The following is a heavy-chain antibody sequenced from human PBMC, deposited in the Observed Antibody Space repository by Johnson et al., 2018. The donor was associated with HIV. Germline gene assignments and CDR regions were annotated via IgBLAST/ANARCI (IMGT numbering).Heavy chain of an antibody. V-gene: IGHV3-15*01. CDR3: ITGGELLPTNAFDI. CDR1: GFTFSNAW. D-gene: IGHD1-26*01. CDR2: ITSKADGGTT. Sequence: VQLVESGGGVVQPGRSLRLSCAASGFTFSNAWMSWVRQAPGKGLEWVGRITSKADGGTTDYAAPVKGRFTISRDDSKNTLYLQMNSLKTEDTAGYYCITGGELLPTNAFDIWGQGTMVTVSS. J-gene: IGHJ3*02.